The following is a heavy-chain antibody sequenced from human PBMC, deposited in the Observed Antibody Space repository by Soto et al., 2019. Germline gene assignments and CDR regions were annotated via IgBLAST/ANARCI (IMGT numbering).Heavy chain of an antibody. D-gene: IGHD6-19*01. CDR1: GFFFSSYT. CDR3: AKARDQQWVRLPFDY. CDR2: FSATSENT. V-gene: IGHV3-23*01. Sequence: EVQLLESGGGLVQPGGSLRLSCVGSGFFFSSYTMTWVRQAPGKGLEWVSSFSATSENTYYADSVRGRFPISRDNSKNTLFLQMTSLTAGDTAMYYCAKARDQQWVRLPFDYWGQGILVIVSS. J-gene: IGHJ4*02.